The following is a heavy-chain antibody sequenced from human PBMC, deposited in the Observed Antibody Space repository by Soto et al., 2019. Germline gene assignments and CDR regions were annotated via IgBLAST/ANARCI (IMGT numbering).Heavy chain of an antibody. D-gene: IGHD2-8*01. Sequence: ASVKVSCKASGYTFTSYGIIWVRQAPGQGLEWMGWISAYSGDTNYPQKLQDRVTMTTDTSTSTAYMELRSLRSDDTAVYYCARGPTDCTNGVWYVRAFDIWSQGTRVTVSS. J-gene: IGHJ3*02. CDR3: ARGPTDCTNGVWYVRAFDI. CDR1: GYTFTSYG. CDR2: ISAYSGDT. V-gene: IGHV1-18*04.